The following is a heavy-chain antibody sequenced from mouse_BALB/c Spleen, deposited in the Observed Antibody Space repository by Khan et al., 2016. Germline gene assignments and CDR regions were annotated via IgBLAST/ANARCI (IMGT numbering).Heavy chain of an antibody. CDR1: GYSITSDYA. Sequence: EVQLQESGPGLVKPSQSLSLTCTVTGYSITSDYAWNWIRQFPGNKLEWMGYISYSGSTSYNPSFKSRISITRDTSKNQFFLQLNSVTTEDTATYYCARGSTMITTGWFAYWGQGTLVTVSA. V-gene: IGHV3-2*02. CDR3: ARGSTMITTGWFAY. CDR2: ISYSGST. J-gene: IGHJ3*01. D-gene: IGHD2-4*01.